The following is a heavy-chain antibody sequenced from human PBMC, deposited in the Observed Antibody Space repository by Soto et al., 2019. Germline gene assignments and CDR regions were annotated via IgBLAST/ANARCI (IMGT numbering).Heavy chain of an antibody. J-gene: IGHJ6*02. V-gene: IGHV4-4*02. CDR2: LFHTGRA. D-gene: IGHD5-12*01. CDR3: ARAGGEPAYDGGYEAGVPPDYYYGMDV. Sequence: SETLSLTCAVSGVSLSSSNRWCGGRQPPGKGLEWIAELFHTGRANYNPSLRRRVAISVDKSKNQFSLRLSSVTATDTAVYYCARAGGEPAYDGGYEAGVPPDYYYGMDVWGQGTMVTVSS. CDR1: GVSLSSSNR.